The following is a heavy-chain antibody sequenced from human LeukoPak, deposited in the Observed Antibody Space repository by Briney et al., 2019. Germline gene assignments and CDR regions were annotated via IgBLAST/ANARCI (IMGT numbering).Heavy chain of an antibody. CDR3: ARVGGVVVPAAIRGPYNWFDP. J-gene: IGHJ5*02. CDR1: GGSISSSSYY. D-gene: IGHD2-2*02. V-gene: IGHV4-39*07. CDR2: IYYRGST. Sequence: SETLSLTCTVSGGSISSSSYYGGWIRQPPGKGLEGIGSIYYRGSTYYNPSLKSRVTISVDTSKSRFSLKLSSVTAADTAVYYCARVGGVVVPAAIRGPYNWFDPWGQGTLVTVSS.